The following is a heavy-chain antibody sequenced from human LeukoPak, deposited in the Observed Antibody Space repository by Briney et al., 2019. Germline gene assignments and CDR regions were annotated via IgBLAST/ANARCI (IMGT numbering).Heavy chain of an antibody. V-gene: IGHV4-34*01. D-gene: IGHD3-10*01. CDR1: GGSFSGYY. Sequence: SETLSLTCAVYGGSFSGYYRSWIRQPPGKGLEWIGEINHSGSTNYNPSLKSRVTISVDTSKNQFSLKLSSVTAADTAVYYCARGRGPTLGYWGQGTLVTVSS. J-gene: IGHJ4*02. CDR3: ARGRGPTLGY. CDR2: INHSGST.